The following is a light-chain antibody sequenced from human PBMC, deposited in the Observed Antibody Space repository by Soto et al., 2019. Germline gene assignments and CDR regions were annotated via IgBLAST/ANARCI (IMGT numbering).Light chain of an antibody. Sequence: QSALAQPASVSGSPGQSITISCTGTSSDVGGYNYVSWYQHHPGKAPKLLIYDVSNRPSGVSNRFSGSKSDNTASLTISGLQPEDEADYYGSSYTTSNTRQIVFGTGTKVTVL. CDR3: SSYTTSNTRQIV. CDR2: DVS. CDR1: SSDVGGYNY. J-gene: IGLJ1*01. V-gene: IGLV2-14*03.